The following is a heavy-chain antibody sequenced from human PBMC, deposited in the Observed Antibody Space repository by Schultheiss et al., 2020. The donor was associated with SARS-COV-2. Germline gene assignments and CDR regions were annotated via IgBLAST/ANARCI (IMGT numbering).Heavy chain of an antibody. J-gene: IGHJ4*02. V-gene: IGHV4-34*01. D-gene: IGHD6-13*01. Sequence: SQTLSLTCAVYGGSFSGYYWSWIRQPPGKGLEWIGSIYYSGSTYYNPSLKSRVTISVDTSKNQFSLKLSSVTAADTAVYYCARGPLGIAAAGTSHYWGQGTLVTVSS. CDR3: ARGPLGIAAAGTSHY. CDR1: GGSFSGYY. CDR2: IYYSGST.